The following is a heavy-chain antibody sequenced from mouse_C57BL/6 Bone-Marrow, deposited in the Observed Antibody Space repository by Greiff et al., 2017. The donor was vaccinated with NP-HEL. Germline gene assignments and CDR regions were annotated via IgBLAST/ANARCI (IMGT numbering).Heavy chain of an antibody. V-gene: IGHV14-3*01. J-gene: IGHJ1*03. CDR2: IDPANGNT. D-gene: IGHD1-1*01. CDR3: ARGSYYYGSSRYWYFDV. Sequence: QGLEWIGRIDPANGNTKNAPKFQGNATITADTSSNTAYLQLSSLTSEDTAIYYCARGSYYYGSSRYWYFDVWGTGTTVTVSS.